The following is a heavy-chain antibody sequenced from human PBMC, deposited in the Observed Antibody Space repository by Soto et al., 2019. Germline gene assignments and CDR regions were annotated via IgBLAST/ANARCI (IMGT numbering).Heavy chain of an antibody. CDR2: ISGYNGKT. J-gene: IGHJ6*02. CDR1: GYTFTSYG. V-gene: IGHV1-18*01. D-gene: IGHD2-21*02. CDR3: AGEGDVPCYDSGMDV. Sequence: QVQLVQSGGEVKKPGASVKVSCKASGYTFTSYGISWVRQAPGQGLEWMGGISGYNGKTNYAQKVQDRVTMTTDTSTSTVYMKRRGLRSDDTVVYYCAGEGDVPCYDSGMDVWGQGTTVTVSS.